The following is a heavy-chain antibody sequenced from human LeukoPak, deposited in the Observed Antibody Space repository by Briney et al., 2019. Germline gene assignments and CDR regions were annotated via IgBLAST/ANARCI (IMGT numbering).Heavy chain of an antibody. J-gene: IGHJ3*02. V-gene: IGHV4-61*01. Sequence: SETLSLTCTVSSGSVSSGIYYWSWIRQPPGKGLEWVGYIYYSGSTNYNPSLKSRVTISVDTSKNQFSLNLTSVTAADTAVYYCARAPVGAFDIWGQGTMVTVSS. CDR2: IYYSGST. CDR3: ARAPVGAFDI. D-gene: IGHD2-15*01. CDR1: SGSVSSGIYY.